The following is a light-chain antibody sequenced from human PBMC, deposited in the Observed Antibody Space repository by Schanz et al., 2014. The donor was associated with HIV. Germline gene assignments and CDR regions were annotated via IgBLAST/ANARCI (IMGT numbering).Light chain of an antibody. Sequence: QSVLTQPPSASGSPGQSVTISCTGTRSDIGNYDFVSWYQQHPGQAPKLIIYEVTKRPSGVPARFSGSKSDNTASLTVSGLQADDEADYYCSSYVDTYSVVFGGGTKLTVL. CDR2: EVT. CDR3: SSYVDTYSVV. J-gene: IGLJ2*01. CDR1: RSDIGNYDF. V-gene: IGLV2-8*01.